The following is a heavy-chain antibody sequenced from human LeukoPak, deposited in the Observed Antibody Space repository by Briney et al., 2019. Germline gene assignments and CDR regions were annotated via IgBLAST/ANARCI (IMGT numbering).Heavy chain of an antibody. CDR1: GYTFTGYY. CDR3: ARLGCSGGSCYSVDY. D-gene: IGHD2-15*01. CDR2: INPNSGGT. J-gene: IGHJ4*02. Sequence: ASVKVSCKASGYTFTGYYMHWVRQAPGQGLEWMGWINPNSGGTNYAQKFQGRVTITRDTSISTAFMELSRLRSDDTAVYYCARLGCSGGSCYSVDYWGQGTLVTVSS. V-gene: IGHV1-2*02.